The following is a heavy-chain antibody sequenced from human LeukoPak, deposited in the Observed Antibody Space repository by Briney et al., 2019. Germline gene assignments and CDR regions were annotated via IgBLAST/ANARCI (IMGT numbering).Heavy chain of an antibody. J-gene: IGHJ4*02. Sequence: SGGSLRLSCAASGFTFDDYAMHWVRHAPGKGLVWVSHVNSDGSGTDYADSVKGRFTISRDNAKNTLYLQMNSLRVEDTAVYYCVCLGLGGLSLDWGQGTLVTVSS. CDR2: VNSDGSGT. V-gene: IGHV3-74*01. CDR3: VCLGLGGLSLD. CDR1: GFTFDDYA. D-gene: IGHD3-16*01.